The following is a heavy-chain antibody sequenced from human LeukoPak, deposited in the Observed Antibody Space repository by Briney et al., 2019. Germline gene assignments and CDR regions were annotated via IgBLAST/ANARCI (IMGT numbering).Heavy chain of an antibody. CDR3: ARDLGDQLLDPNAYDI. V-gene: IGHV3-48*03. J-gene: IGHJ3*02. CDR2: ISSSGSTI. CDR1: GFTFSSYE. Sequence: GGSLRLSCAASGFTFSSYEMNWVRQAPGKGLEWVSYISSSGSTIYYADSVKGRFTISRDNAKNSLYLQMNSLRAEDTAVYYCARDLGDQLLDPNAYDIWGQGTMVTVSS. D-gene: IGHD2-2*01.